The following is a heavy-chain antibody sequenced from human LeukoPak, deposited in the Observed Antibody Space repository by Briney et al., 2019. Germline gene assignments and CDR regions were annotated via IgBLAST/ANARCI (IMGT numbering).Heavy chain of an antibody. D-gene: IGHD3-22*01. CDR3: ARDRGAYYYHSPGSY. J-gene: IGHJ4*02. CDR2: INPSGGST. Sequence: ASVKVSCKASGYTFTSYYMHWVRQAPGQGLEWMGIINPSGGSTSYAQKFQGRVTMTRDTSTSTVYMELSSLRSEDTAVYYCARDRGAYYYHSPGSYWGQGTLVTVSP. CDR1: GYTFTSYY. V-gene: IGHV1-46*03.